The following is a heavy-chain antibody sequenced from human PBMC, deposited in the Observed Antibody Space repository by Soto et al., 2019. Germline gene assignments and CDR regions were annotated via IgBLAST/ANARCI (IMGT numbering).Heavy chain of an antibody. V-gene: IGHV4-34*01. CDR3: ARGPYNPYDFWSRYSSPVYYYMDV. CDR2: INHSGST. J-gene: IGHJ6*03. CDR1: GGSFSNYY. Sequence: QVQLQQWGAGLLKPSETLSLTCAVYGGSFSNYYWSWIRQPPGTGLEWIGEINHSGSTNYNPSLKSRVTISVDTSKNQFSLKLTSVTAADTAVYYCARGPYNPYDFWSRYSSPVYYYMDVWGKGTTVTVSS. D-gene: IGHD3-3*01.